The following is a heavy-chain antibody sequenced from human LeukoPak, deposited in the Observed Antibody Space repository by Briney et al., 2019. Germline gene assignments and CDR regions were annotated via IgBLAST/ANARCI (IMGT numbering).Heavy chain of an antibody. J-gene: IGHJ6*02. CDR2: ISGSGGST. D-gene: IGHD2-2*01. CDR3: AKAFGIVVVPAAMYGMDV. CDR1: GFTFSSYA. V-gene: IGHV3-23*01. Sequence: GGSLRLSCAASGFTFSSYAMSWVRQAPGKGLEWVSAISGSGGSTYYADSVKGRFTISRDNSKNTLYLQMNSLRAEDTAVYYCAKAFGIVVVPAAMYGMDVWGQGTTVTVSS.